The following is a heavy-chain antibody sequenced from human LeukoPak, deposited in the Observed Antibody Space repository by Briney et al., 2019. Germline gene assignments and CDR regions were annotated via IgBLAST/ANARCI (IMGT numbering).Heavy chain of an antibody. J-gene: IGHJ4*02. CDR1: GGSISSYY. CDR3: ERAGIAAAGTVDY. D-gene: IGHD6-13*01. CDR2: IYCSGST. Sequence: PSETLSLTCTVSGGSISSYYWSWIRQPPGKGLEWIGYIYCSGSTHYNPSLKSRVTISVDKSNNQFSLKLSSVIATDTAVYYCERAGIAAAGTVDYWGQGTLVTASS. V-gene: IGHV4-59*01.